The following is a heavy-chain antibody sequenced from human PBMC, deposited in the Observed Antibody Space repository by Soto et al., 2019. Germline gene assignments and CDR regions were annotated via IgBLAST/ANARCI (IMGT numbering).Heavy chain of an antibody. V-gene: IGHV2-26*01. CDR2: IFSNDEK. CDR1: GFSLSNARMG. CDR3: ARIPSGTAKVEYYFGY. J-gene: IGHJ4*02. D-gene: IGHD5-18*01. Sequence: QVTLKESGPVLVTPTETRTLTCTVSGFSLSNARMGVSWNRQPPGKALEWLAHIFSNDEKSYSTSLKSRLTISKDTSKSQVVLTMTNMDPVDTATYYCARIPSGTAKVEYYFGYWGQGTLVTVSS.